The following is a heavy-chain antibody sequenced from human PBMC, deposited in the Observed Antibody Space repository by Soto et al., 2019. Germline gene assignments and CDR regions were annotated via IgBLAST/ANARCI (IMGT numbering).Heavy chain of an antibody. Sequence: AESLKISCKASGYSFSFYWIGWVRQMPGKGLEWMAIMYPDDSDIRYSPSFEAHVTILADKSTSTAFLQRSSLKASDTAMCYCATAYDYDFETSNYYRDDFDIWGQGTLVTVSS. CDR3: ATAYDYDFETSNYYRDDFDI. J-gene: IGHJ3*02. CDR2: MYPDDSDI. V-gene: IGHV5-51*01. CDR1: GYSFSFYW. D-gene: IGHD3-22*01.